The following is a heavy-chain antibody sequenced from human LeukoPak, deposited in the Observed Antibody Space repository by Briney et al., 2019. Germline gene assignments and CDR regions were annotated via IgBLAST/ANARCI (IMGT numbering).Heavy chain of an antibody. J-gene: IGHJ4*02. Sequence: ASVKVSCKASGGTFSSYAISWVRQAPGQGLEWMGGIIPIFGTANYAQKFQGRVTITADESTSTAYMELSSLRSEDTAVYYCARDGVPATAYYDSSGYTDYWGQGTLVTVSS. D-gene: IGHD3-22*01. CDR3: ARDGVPATAYYDSSGYTDY. CDR2: IIPIFGTA. V-gene: IGHV1-69*13. CDR1: GGTFSSYA.